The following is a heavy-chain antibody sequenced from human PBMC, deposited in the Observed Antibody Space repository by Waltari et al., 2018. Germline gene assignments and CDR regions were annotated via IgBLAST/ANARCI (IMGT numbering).Heavy chain of an antibody. CDR1: GFVFSDHW. Sequence: EVQLVESGGGLVQPGGSLRLSCVVSGFVFSDHWMHWVRQVPGKGLVWVSRINTDGSSSNYADSVKGRFTISRDNDKNTLYLQMNSLRIEDTAVYYCARGPRDDQRYWGQGALVTV. J-gene: IGHJ4*02. CDR3: ARGPRDDQRY. V-gene: IGHV3-74*01. CDR2: INTDGSSS.